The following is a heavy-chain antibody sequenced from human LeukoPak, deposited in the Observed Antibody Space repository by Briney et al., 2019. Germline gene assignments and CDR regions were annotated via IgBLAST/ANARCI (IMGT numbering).Heavy chain of an antibody. CDR3: AKEVDCPSDCLFFHS. CDR1: GFTFDRFT. J-gene: IGHJ4*02. CDR2: INRRGHT. V-gene: IGHV3-43*01. D-gene: IGHD2-21*02. Sequence: GGSLRLSCAASGFTFDRFTIHWVRQTPGKGLERVSLINRRGHTFYADSVKGRFTISRDNSRNSVFLQMNSLRPEDTALYHCAKEVDCPSDCLFFHSWGQGTLVTVSS.